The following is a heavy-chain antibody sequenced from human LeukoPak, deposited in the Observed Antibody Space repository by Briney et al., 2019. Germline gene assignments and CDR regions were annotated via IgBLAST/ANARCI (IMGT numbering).Heavy chain of an antibody. V-gene: IGHV4-59*11. Sequence: SETLSLTCTVFGASISSHYWSWIRQPPGKGLECIGYIFYSGSTNYNPSLKSRVTISVDTSKNQLSLKLSSVTAADTAVYYCARGSSGYYSYWGQGTLVTVSS. J-gene: IGHJ4*02. CDR2: IFYSGST. CDR1: GASISSHY. D-gene: IGHD3-22*01. CDR3: ARGSSGYYSY.